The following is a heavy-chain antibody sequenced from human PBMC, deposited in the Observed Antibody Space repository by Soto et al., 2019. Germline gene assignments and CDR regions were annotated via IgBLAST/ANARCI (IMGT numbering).Heavy chain of an antibody. CDR1: GFPFSSYA. D-gene: IGHD3-10*01. V-gene: IGHV3-23*01. Sequence: PGGSLRLPCAASGFPFSSYAMSWVPQAPGKGLEWVSAICGSGGSTYYADPVKRRFTLSRHNSKNTLHPQVNSLGPGDTPVFYCWKHMVRGVAVYGMDVWGQGTTVTVSS. J-gene: IGHJ6*02. CDR2: ICGSGGST. CDR3: WKHMVRGVAVYGMDV.